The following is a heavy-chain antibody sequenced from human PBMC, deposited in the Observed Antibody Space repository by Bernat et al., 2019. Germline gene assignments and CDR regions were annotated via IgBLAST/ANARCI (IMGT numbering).Heavy chain of an antibody. Sequence: EVQLVESGGGLVKPGGSLRLSCAASGFTFSNAWMHWVRQAPGKGLVWVSRISSDGSTTSYADSVKGRFTISRDNAKNTLFLQMNSLSAEDTAVYFCAREGSDTPYNWFDPWGQGTLVTVSS. CDR1: GFTFSNAW. V-gene: IGHV3-74*01. CDR2: ISSDGSTT. D-gene: IGHD5-18*01. J-gene: IGHJ5*02. CDR3: AREGSDTPYNWFDP.